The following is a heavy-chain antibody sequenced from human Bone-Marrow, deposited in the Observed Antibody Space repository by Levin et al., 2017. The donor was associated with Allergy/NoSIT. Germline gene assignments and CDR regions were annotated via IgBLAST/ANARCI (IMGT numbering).Heavy chain of an antibody. J-gene: IGHJ4*02. D-gene: IGHD1-1*01. CDR1: GGSISSSGYH. V-gene: IGHV4-31*03. CDR2: ISYRGST. Sequence: SETLSLTCTVSGGSISSSGYHWTWIRQYPNKGLEWIGYISYRGSTYFNPSLKSRLTMSIDTSEQHFSLNLTSVSAAATALYYCARLDGYSFDYWGQGALVTVSS. CDR3: ARLDGYSFDY.